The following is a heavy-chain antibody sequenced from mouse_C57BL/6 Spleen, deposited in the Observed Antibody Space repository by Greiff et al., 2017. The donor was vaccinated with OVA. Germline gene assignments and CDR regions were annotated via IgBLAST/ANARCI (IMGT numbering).Heavy chain of an antibody. CDR3: TREDDYQFAY. V-gene: IGHV5-9-1*02. J-gene: IGHJ3*01. Sequence: EVKLEESGEGLVKPGGSLKLSCAASGFTFSSYAMSWVRQTPEKRLEWVAYISSGGDYIYYADTVKGRFTISRDNARNTLYLQMSSLKSEDTAMYYCTREDDYQFAYWGQGTLVTVSA. D-gene: IGHD2-4*01. CDR1: GFTFSSYA. CDR2: ISSGGDYI.